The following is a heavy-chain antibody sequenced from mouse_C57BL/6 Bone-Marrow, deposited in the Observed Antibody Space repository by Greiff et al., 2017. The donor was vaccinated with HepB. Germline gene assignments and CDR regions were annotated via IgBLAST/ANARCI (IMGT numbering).Heavy chain of an antibody. CDR3: ARYGSSYDY. CDR1: GYSFTGYY. Sequence: VQLQQSGPELVKPGASVKISCKASGYSFTGYYMNWVKQSPEKSLEWIGEINPSTGGTTYNQKFKAKATLTVDKSSSTAYMQLKSLTSEDSAVYYCARYGSSYDYWGQGTTLTVSS. D-gene: IGHD1-1*01. J-gene: IGHJ2*01. CDR2: INPSTGGT. V-gene: IGHV1-42*01.